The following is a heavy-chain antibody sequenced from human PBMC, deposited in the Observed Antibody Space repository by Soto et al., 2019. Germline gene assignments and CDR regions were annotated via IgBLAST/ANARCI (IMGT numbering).Heavy chain of an antibody. CDR3: ARESNGGAGLIDY. Sequence: QVQLQESGPGLVKPSQTLSLTCTVSGGSISSGDYYWSWIRQPPGKGLEWIGYIYYSGSTYYNPSLKSRVTIAVDTSKNQFSLKLSSVTAADTAVYYCARESNGGAGLIDYWGQGTLVTVSS. V-gene: IGHV4-30-4*01. CDR1: GGSISSGDYY. CDR2: IYYSGST. J-gene: IGHJ4*02. D-gene: IGHD2-8*01.